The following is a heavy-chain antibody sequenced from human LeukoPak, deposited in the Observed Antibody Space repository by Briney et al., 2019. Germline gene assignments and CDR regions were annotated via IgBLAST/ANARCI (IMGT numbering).Heavy chain of an antibody. CDR3: ARDPLSGYNPDAFDI. V-gene: IGHV3-64*01. D-gene: IGHD5-12*01. Sequence: GGSLRLSCAASGFTFSSYAMHWVRQAPGKGLEYVSAISSNGGSTYYANSVKGRFTISRDNSKNTLYLQMNSLRAEDTAVYYCARDPLSGYNPDAFDIWGQGTMVTVSS. CDR1: GFTFSSYA. CDR2: ISSNGGST. J-gene: IGHJ3*02.